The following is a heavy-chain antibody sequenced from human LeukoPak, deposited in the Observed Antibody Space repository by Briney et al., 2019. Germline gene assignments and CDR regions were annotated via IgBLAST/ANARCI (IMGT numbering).Heavy chain of an antibody. D-gene: IGHD1-26*01. J-gene: IGHJ3*02. CDR2: FDPEDGET. CDR1: GYTLTELS. Sequence: GASVKVSCKVSGYTLTELSMHWVRQAPGKGLERMGGFDPEDGETIYAQKFQGRVTMTEDTSTDTAYMELSSLRSEDTAVYYCATPWELRNAFDIWGQGTMVTVSS. V-gene: IGHV1-24*01. CDR3: ATPWELRNAFDI.